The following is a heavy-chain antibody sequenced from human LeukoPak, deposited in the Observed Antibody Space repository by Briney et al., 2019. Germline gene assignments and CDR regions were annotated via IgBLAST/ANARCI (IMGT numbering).Heavy chain of an antibody. J-gene: IGHJ4*02. V-gene: IGHV4-59*01. CDR3: ARANYFDY. CDR2: LYYSGST. CDR1: GGSISGYY. Sequence: SETLSLTCTISGGSISGYYWSWFRQPPGKGPEWIGTLYYSGSTNYNPSLKSRVTMSVDTSKNQFSLKLSSVTAADTAVYYCARANYFDYWGQGTLVTVSS.